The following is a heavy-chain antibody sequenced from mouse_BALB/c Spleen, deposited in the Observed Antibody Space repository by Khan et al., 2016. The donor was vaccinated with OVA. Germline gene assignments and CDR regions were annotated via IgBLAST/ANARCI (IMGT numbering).Heavy chain of an antibody. CDR3: DRPYYGSAWFAY. D-gene: IGHD1-1*01. Sequence: QVQLKQSGPGLVAPSQSVSFTCTVSGFSLTGYGVHWVRQPPGKGLEWLGVLWAGGSTNYNSALMSRLSISKDNSKNQVFLKMNSLQTDDTAMYYGDRPYYGSAWFAYWGQGTLVTVSA. V-gene: IGHV2-9*02. CDR1: GFSLTGYG. J-gene: IGHJ3*01. CDR2: LWAGGST.